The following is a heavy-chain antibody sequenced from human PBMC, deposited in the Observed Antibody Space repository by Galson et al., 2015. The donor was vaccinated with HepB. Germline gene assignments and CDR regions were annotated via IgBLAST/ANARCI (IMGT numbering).Heavy chain of an antibody. V-gene: IGHV1-18*01. D-gene: IGHD1-7*01. CDR1: GYEFNKYG. J-gene: IGHJ6*01. Sequence: SVKVSCKASGYEFNKYGLSWVRQAPGQGLEWMGWVSGYDGSANYAPKFQGRVTMTTEKSTGTAYMEMRSLRSDDTAVYYCARDSRLELHLNNYYSYGMDVWGQGPAVAVST. CDR3: ARDSRLELHLNNYYSYGMDV. CDR2: VSGYDGSA.